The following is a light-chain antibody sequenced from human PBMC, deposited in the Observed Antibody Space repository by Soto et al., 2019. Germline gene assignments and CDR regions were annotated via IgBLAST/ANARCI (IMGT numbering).Light chain of an antibody. CDR3: SSYAGSNNLGV. CDR2: EVS. CDR1: SSDVGRYNF. J-gene: IGLJ2*01. Sequence: QSVLTQPPSASGSPGQSVTISCTGTSSDVGRYNFVSWYQQHPGKAPKLMIYEVSQRPSGVPDRFSGSKSGNTASLTVSGLQAEDEADYYCSSYAGSNNLGVFGGGTKLTVL. V-gene: IGLV2-8*01.